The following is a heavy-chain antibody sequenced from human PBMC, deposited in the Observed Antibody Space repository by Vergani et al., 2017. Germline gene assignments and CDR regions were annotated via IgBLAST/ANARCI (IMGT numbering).Heavy chain of an antibody. CDR1: GGSISSGDYY. D-gene: IGHD3-10*01. J-gene: IGHJ4*02. V-gene: IGHV4-30-4*08. Sequence: QVQLQESGPGLVKPSQTLSLTCTVSGGSISSGDYYWSGIRQPPGKGLEWVWYIYYSGSTYYNPSLKRRVTISVDTSKNQFSLKLSSVTAADTAVYYCARVGDLRSWGSAGFDDWGQGTLVTVSS. CDR2: IYYSGST. CDR3: ARVGDLRSWGSAGFDD.